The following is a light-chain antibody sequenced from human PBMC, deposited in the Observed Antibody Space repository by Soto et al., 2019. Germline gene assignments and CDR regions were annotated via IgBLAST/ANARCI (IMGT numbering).Light chain of an antibody. Sequence: DIQMTQSPSTLSASVGDRVTITCRASQSISSWLAWYQQKPGKAPKLLIYKASSLESGVPSRFSGSGSGIDFTLTISSLQPDDLAPYYCQQYNSYSNTFGQGTKLEIK. CDR2: KAS. CDR1: QSISSW. CDR3: QQYNSYSNT. J-gene: IGKJ2*01. V-gene: IGKV1-5*03.